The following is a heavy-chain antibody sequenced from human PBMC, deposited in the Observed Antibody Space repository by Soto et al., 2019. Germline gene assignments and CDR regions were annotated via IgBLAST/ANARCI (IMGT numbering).Heavy chain of an antibody. J-gene: IGHJ4*02. D-gene: IGHD3-3*01. V-gene: IGHV3-74*01. CDR1: GFSFSEYV. Sequence: EVQLVESGGDLVQPGGSLRLSCAASGFSFSEYVMHWVRQVPGKGLVWVSRIRHDGSSTTYADSVKGRFTVSRDNAKNTVYLQMSGLRAEDTAVYYCTRDLEWKIFDYWGQGTLVTVSS. CDR3: TRDLEWKIFDY. CDR2: IRHDGSST.